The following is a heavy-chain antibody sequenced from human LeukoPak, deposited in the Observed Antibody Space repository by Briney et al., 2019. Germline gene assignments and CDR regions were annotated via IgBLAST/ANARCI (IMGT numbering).Heavy chain of an antibody. J-gene: IGHJ4*02. V-gene: IGHV4-31*03. D-gene: IGHD5-24*01. CDR1: GGSINNGGYY. CDR2: IYYSGSS. CDR3: ARNRDGYNSFDY. Sequence: SETLSLTCTVSGGSINNGGYYWSWIRQHPGKGLEWIGYIYYSGSSYFNPSLRSRVTISVDTSKNHFSLKLSSVTAEDTAVYYCARNRDGYNSFDYWGKGTLVTVSS.